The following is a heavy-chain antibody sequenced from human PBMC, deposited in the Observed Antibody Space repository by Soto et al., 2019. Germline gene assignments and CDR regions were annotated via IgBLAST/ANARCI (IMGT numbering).Heavy chain of an antibody. Sequence: ASVKVSCKASGYTXTSYDINWVRQATGQGLEWMGWMNPNSGNTGYAQKFQGRVTMTRNTSISTAYMELRSLRSDDTAVYYCARGKYDSSGYYGAFDIWGQGTMVTVSS. CDR1: GYTXTSYD. D-gene: IGHD3-22*01. J-gene: IGHJ3*02. CDR2: MNPNSGNT. CDR3: ARGKYDSSGYYGAFDI. V-gene: IGHV1-8*01.